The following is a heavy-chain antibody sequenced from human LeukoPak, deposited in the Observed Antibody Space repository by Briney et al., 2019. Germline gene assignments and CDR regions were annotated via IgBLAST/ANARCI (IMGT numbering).Heavy chain of an antibody. D-gene: IGHD2-15*01. Sequence: PSETLSLTCTVSGGSLSSYYWSWVRQPAGKGLEWIGGIYPGGTTPYNPSLKSRVTMSVDTSKNQSSLKLSSVTAADTAVYYCARDAEFCSGGSCYSGSPYREFDYWGQGTLVTVSS. CDR2: IYPGGTT. J-gene: IGHJ4*02. V-gene: IGHV4-4*07. CDR3: ARDAEFCSGGSCYSGSPYREFDY. CDR1: GGSLSSYY.